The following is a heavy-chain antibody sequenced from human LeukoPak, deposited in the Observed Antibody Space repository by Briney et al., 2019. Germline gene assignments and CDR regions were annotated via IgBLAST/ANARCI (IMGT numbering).Heavy chain of an antibody. CDR1: GGSFSGYY. V-gene: IGHV4-34*01. CDR2: INHSGST. CDR3: ASGYDYFDY. J-gene: IGHJ4*02. Sequence: SETLSLTCAVYGGSFSGYYWSWIRQPPGMGLEWIGEINHSGSTNYNPSLKSRVTISVDTSKNQFSLKLSSVTAADTAVYYCASGYDYFDYWGQGTLVTVSS. D-gene: IGHD4-17*01.